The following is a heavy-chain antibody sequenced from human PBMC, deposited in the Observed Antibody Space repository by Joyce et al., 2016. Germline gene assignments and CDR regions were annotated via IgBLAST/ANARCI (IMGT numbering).Heavy chain of an antibody. CDR3: AGTFNYPHHDGMDV. J-gene: IGHJ6*02. CDR1: GGSFKKYT. CDR2: IIPMLNMT. D-gene: IGHD5-24*01. V-gene: IGHV1-69*02. Sequence: QVHLVQSGAEVKKSGSSVKVSCKASGGSFKKYTVSWVRQAPGQGLAWMGRIIPMLNMTNYAQEFQGRVTMTADKSTTTAYMQLTGLRSDDTAVYFCAGTFNYPHHDGMDVWGQGTTVTVSS.